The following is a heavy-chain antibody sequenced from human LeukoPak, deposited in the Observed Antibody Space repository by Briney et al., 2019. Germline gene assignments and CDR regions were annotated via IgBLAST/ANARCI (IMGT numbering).Heavy chain of an antibody. CDR3: AREGGRDSSRWYDYYYYYYLDV. D-gene: IGHD6-13*01. V-gene: IGHV4-39*07. Sequence: SETLSFTCTVSGGSISSYQWIWIRQPPGKGLEWIGSIYHSGSTYYNPSLKRRVTISVDTSKNQFSLKLSSRTAADTAVYYCAREGGRDSSRWYDYYYYYYLDVRGKGTTATVPS. J-gene: IGHJ6*03. CDR1: GGSISSYQ. CDR2: IYHSGST.